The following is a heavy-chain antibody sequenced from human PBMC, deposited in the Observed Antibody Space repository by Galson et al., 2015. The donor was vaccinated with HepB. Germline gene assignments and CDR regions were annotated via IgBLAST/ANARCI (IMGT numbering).Heavy chain of an antibody. D-gene: IGHD2-2*01. J-gene: IGHJ4*02. Sequence: SLRLSCAASGFTFSSYSMNWVRQAPGKGLEWVSYISSSSSTIYYADSVKGRFTISRDNAKNSLYLQMNSLRDEDTAMYYCARSIGYCSSTSCGRDDYWGQGTLVTVSS. V-gene: IGHV3-48*02. CDR1: GFTFSSYS. CDR2: ISSSSSTI. CDR3: ARSIGYCSSTSCGRDDY.